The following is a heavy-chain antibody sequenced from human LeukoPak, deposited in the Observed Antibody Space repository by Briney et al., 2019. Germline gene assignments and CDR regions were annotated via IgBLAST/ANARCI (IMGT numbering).Heavy chain of an antibody. Sequence: GGSLRLSCAASGFTFSDYYMSWIRQAPGKGLQWVSYISSSGSTIYYADSVKGRFTISRDNAKNSLYLQMNSLRAEDTAVCYCARCSYYYYYMDVWGKGTTVTVSS. V-gene: IGHV3-11*04. CDR1: GFTFSDYY. J-gene: IGHJ6*03. D-gene: IGHD3-10*02. CDR3: ARCSYYYYYMDV. CDR2: ISSSGSTI.